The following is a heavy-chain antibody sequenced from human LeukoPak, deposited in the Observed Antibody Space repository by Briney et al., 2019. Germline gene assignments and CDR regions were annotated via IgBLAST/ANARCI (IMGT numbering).Heavy chain of an antibody. D-gene: IGHD4-23*01. CDR2: ISSSSSYI. Sequence: PGGSLRLSCAASGFTFSSYSMNWVRQAPGKGLEWVSSISSSSSYIYYADSVKGRFTISRDNAKNSLYLQMNSLRAEDTAVYYCARGQDYGGVIDIWGQGTMVTVSS. CDR1: GFTFSSYS. J-gene: IGHJ3*02. V-gene: IGHV3-21*01. CDR3: ARGQDYGGVIDI.